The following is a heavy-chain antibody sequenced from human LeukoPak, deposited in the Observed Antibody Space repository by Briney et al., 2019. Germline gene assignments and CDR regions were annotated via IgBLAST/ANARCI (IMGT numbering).Heavy chain of an antibody. CDR3: ARDGSGSTGYNWFDP. Sequence: ASVKLSCKASGYTFTGYYMHWVRQAPGQGLEWMGWINTNSGGTNYAQKFQGRVTMTGDTSISTAYMELSRLRSDDTAVYYCARDGSGSTGYNWFDPWGQGTLVTVSS. J-gene: IGHJ5*02. CDR2: INTNSGGT. V-gene: IGHV1-2*02. CDR1: GYTFTGYY. D-gene: IGHD3-10*01.